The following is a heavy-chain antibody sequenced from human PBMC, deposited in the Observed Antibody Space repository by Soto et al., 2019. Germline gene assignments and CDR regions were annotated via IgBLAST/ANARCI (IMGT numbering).Heavy chain of an antibody. D-gene: IGHD3-9*01. V-gene: IGHV1-69*06. CDR2: IIPSFGTA. CDR1: GGTFSSYA. CDR3: ARLQSSFMNYDILTGYKTDTEDYYFDY. Sequence: SVKVSCKASGGTFSSYAISWVRQAPGQGLEWMGGIIPSFGTANYAQKFQGRVTITADKSTSTAYMELSSLRSEDTAVYYCARLQSSFMNYDILTGYKTDTEDYYFDYWGQGPLVTRLL. J-gene: IGHJ4*02.